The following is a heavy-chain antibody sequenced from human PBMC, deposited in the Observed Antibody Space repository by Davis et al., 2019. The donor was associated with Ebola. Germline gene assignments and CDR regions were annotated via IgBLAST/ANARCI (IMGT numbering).Heavy chain of an antibody. D-gene: IGHD3-22*01. Sequence: LRLSCTVSGGSISSGDYYWSWIRQPPGKGLEWIGYIYYSGSTYYNPSLKSRVTISVDTSKNLFSLKLTSVTAADTAVYYCARGDSYYDPSGYYAGPESPDHWGQGTLVSVSS. J-gene: IGHJ4*02. CDR3: ARGDSYYDPSGYYAGPESPDH. V-gene: IGHV4-30-4*01. CDR1: GGSISSGDYY. CDR2: IYYSGST.